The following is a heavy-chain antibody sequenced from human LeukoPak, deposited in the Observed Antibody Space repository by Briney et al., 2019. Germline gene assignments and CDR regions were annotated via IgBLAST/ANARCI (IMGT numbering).Heavy chain of an antibody. D-gene: IGHD3-16*02. J-gene: IGHJ4*02. CDR1: GFIFSDYY. Sequence: GGSLRLSCAASGFIFSDYYMSWIRQAPGKGLEWVSYISSSSSYTNYADSVRGRFSISRDIAKKSLYLQMNSLRAEDTAVYYRARGGGSYLLDYWGQGTLVTVSS. CDR3: ARGGGSYLLDY. CDR2: ISSSSSYT. V-gene: IGHV3-11*06.